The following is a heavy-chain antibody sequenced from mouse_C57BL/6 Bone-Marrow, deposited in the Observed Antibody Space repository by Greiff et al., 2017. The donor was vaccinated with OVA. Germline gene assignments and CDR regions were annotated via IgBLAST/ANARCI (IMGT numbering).Heavy chain of an antibody. CDR3: ARGGGDDGQFAY. J-gene: IGHJ3*01. D-gene: IGHD2-3*01. CDR1: GYTFTSYW. Sequence: QVQLQQPGAELVRPGSSVKLSCKASGYTFTSYWMDWVKQRPGQGLEWIGNIYPSDSETHYNQKFKDKATLTVDKSSSTAYMQLSSLTSEDSAVYYCARGGGDDGQFAYWGQGTLVTVSA. CDR2: IYPSDSET. V-gene: IGHV1-61*01.